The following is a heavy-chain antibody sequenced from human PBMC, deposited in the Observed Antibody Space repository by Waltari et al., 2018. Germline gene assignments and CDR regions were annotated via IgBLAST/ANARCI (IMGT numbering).Heavy chain of an antibody. CDR3: ASISITMVQGVIYGMDV. D-gene: IGHD3-10*01. J-gene: IGHJ6*02. CDR2: IYQSGRT. CDR1: GGSISSSNW. V-gene: IGHV4-4*02. Sequence: QVQLPESGPGLVKPSGTLSLTCAVSGGSISSSNWWSWVRQPPGKGREWSGEIYQSGRTNYNPSLKSRVTISVDKSKNQFSRKLSSVTAADTAVYYCASISITMVQGVIYGMDVWGQGTTVTVSS.